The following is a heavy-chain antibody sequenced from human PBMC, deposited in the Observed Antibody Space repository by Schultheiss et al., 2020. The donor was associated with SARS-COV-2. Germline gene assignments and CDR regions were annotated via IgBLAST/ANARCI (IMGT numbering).Heavy chain of an antibody. Sequence: GGSLRLSCAASGFTFSSYAMSWVRQAPGKGLEWVSAISGSGGSGTIHYADSVKGRFTISRDTAKSSLSLQMDSLRAEDTAIYYCARKGVNCGGSSSCYDSWGQGTVVTVSS. J-gene: IGHJ5*01. D-gene: IGHD2-21*01. V-gene: IGHV3-23*01. CDR2: ISGSGGSGTI. CDR3: ARKGVNCGGSSSCYDS. CDR1: GFTFSSYA.